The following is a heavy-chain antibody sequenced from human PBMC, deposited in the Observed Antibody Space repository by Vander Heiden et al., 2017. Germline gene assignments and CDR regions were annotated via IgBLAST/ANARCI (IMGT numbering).Heavy chain of an antibody. V-gene: IGHV3-74*01. CDR2: INGDGSDT. J-gene: IGHJ6*02. CDR1: GFIFSDYC. CDR3: AKDKNSMDV. Sequence: GESGGGLVQPGGSLRLSCAASGFIFSDYCMHWVRQAPGKGLVWVSGINGDGSDTKYADSVKGRFTISRDNAKNTLYLQMNSLRAEDMALYYCAKDKNSMDVWGQGTTVTASS.